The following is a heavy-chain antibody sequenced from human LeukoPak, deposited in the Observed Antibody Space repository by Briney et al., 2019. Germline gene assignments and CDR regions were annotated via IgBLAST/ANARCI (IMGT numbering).Heavy chain of an antibody. CDR2: ISASGGNS. D-gene: IGHD1-26*01. J-gene: IGHJ4*02. Sequence: PGGSLRLSCEASGFTFSDSAMSWVRQASGRGLEWVSVISASGGNSYYADSVKGRFTVSRDSSKNTLHLQMNSLRAEDTAVYYCARDIELSCWGQGTLVTVSS. CDR3: ARDIELSC. V-gene: IGHV3-23*01. CDR1: GFTFSDSA.